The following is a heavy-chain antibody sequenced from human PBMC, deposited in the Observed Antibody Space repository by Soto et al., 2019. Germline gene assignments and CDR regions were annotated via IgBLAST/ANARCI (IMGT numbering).Heavy chain of an antibody. D-gene: IGHD5-18*01. CDR3: ARLADTAMANAFDI. CDR1: GYIFTSYW. V-gene: IGHV5-51*01. Sequence: VESLKISCKGSGYIFTSYWICCCLQMPGKGLEWMGIIYPGDSDTRYSPSFQGQVTISADKSISTAYLQWSSLKASDTAMYYCARLADTAMANAFDIWGQGTMVTVSS. J-gene: IGHJ3*02. CDR2: IYPGDSDT.